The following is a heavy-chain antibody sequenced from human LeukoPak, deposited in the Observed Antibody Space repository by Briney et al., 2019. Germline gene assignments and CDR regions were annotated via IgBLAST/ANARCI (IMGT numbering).Heavy chain of an antibody. J-gene: IGHJ3*02. CDR2: FYVGGAT. CDR1: GFSVTNNY. D-gene: IGHD3-10*01. CDR3: ALRGVGGAFDI. V-gene: IGHV3-53*01. Sequence: GGSLRLSCAVSGFSVTNNYMSWVRQAPGKGLEWVSVFYVGGATYYADSVKGRFTISRDNSNNALYLQMNSLRAEDTAVYYCALRGVGGAFDIWGHGTMVTVSS.